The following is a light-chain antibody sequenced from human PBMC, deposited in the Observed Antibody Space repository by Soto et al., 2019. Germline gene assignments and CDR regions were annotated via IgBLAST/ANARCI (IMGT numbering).Light chain of an antibody. V-gene: IGLV2-14*03. CDR3: SSYTSSSTRG. J-gene: IGLJ1*01. Sequence: QSVLTQPASVSGSPGQSITISCTGTSSDVGAYDFVSWYQQHPDKATKLMIYEVSNRPSGVSNSFSGSKSVNTATLTISWLQAEDEADYYCSSYTSSSTRGFGTGTKVTVL. CDR2: EVS. CDR1: SSDVGAYDF.